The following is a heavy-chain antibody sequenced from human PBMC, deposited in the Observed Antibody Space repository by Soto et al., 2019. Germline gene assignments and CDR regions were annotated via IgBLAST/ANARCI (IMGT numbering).Heavy chain of an antibody. CDR1: GFTFSSFA. V-gene: IGHV3-23*01. CDR3: VKGGIGRAPGLES. J-gene: IGHJ5*02. D-gene: IGHD4-4*01. Sequence: EVQLLESGGGLIQPGGSLRLSCAASGFTFSSFAMTWVRQAPGKGLQWISSISDGPDGAYYADSVKGRFTISRDNSKNTLSLQMDSLRPDDTALYYCVKGGIGRAPGLESWGQGTLVTVSS. CDR2: ISDGPDGA.